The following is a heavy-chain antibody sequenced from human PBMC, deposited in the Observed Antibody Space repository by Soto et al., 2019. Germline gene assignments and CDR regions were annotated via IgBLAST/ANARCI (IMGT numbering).Heavy chain of an antibody. D-gene: IGHD5-12*01. V-gene: IGHV3-23*01. CDR2: ISGSGGST. CDR3: AKDTDSGYGPSHYYYYGMDV. Sequence: EVQLLESGGGLVQPGGSLRLSCAASGFTFSSYAMSWVRQAPGKGLEWVSAISGSGGSTYYADSVKGRFTISRDNSKNTLYLEKNSLRAEDTAVYYCAKDTDSGYGPSHYYYYGMDVWGQGTTVTVSS. CDR1: GFTFSSYA. J-gene: IGHJ6*02.